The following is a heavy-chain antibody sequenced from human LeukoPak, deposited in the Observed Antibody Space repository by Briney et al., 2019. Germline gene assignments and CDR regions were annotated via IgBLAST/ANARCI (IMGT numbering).Heavy chain of an antibody. Sequence: ASVKVSCKASGYTFTSYAIHWVRQAPGQRLEWMGWISAANGNTKYSQELQGRDTITRVTSASTAYMELSSLRSEDMAVYYCARAPNYDFWRRRIYFDYWGQGTLVTVSS. V-gene: IGHV1-3*03. CDR3: ARAPNYDFWRRRIYFDY. J-gene: IGHJ4*02. CDR1: GYTFTSYA. CDR2: ISAANGNT. D-gene: IGHD3-3*01.